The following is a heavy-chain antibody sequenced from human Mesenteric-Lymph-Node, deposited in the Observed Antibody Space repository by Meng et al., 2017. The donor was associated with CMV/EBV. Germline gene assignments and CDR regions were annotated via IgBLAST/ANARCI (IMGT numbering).Heavy chain of an antibody. CDR3: ARHVDFWSGYYTYYYGMDV. D-gene: IGHD3-3*01. J-gene: IGHJ6*02. Sequence: SETLSLTCAVYNGSIRGYYWSWIRQSPGKGLEWIGEINHGGSTYYNPSLKSRVTTSVDTSKNQFSLKLTSVTAADTAVYYCARHVDFWSGYYTYYYGMDVWGQGTTVTVSS. V-gene: IGHV4-34*01. CDR2: INHGGST. CDR1: NGSIRGYY.